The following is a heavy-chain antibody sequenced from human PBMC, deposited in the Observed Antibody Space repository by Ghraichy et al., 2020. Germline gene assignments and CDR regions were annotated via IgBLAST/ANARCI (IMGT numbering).Heavy chain of an antibody. Sequence: SVKVSCKASGGTFSSYAISWVRQAPGQGLEWMGGIIPIFGTANYAQKFQGRVTITADESTSTAYMELSSLRSEDTAVYYCARDHTNYYDSSGYRYFDLWGRGTLVTVSS. CDR1: GGTFSSYA. CDR2: IIPIFGTA. V-gene: IGHV1-69*13. CDR3: ARDHTNYYDSSGYRYFDL. J-gene: IGHJ2*01. D-gene: IGHD3-22*01.